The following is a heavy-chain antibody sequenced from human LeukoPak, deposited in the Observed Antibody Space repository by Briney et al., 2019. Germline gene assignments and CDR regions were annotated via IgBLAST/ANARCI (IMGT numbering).Heavy chain of an antibody. CDR2: INHSGST. Sequence: PSETLSLTCAVYGGSFSGYYWSWIRQPPGKGLEWIGEINHSGSTNYNPSLKSRVTISVDTSKNQFPLKLSSVTAADTAVYYCARGDYGDYGSWGQGTLVTVSS. D-gene: IGHD4-17*01. CDR1: GGSFSGYY. V-gene: IGHV4-34*01. J-gene: IGHJ5*02. CDR3: ARGDYGDYGS.